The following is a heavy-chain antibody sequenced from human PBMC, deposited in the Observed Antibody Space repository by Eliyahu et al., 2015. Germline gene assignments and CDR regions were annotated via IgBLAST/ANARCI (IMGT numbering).Heavy chain of an antibody. CDR1: XGSFXGYY. Sequence: QVQLQQWGAGLLKPSETLSLTCXVXXGSFXGYYWSXIRQPPGKGLEXIGEINHSGSTNYNPSLKSRVTISVDTSKNQFSLKLSSVTAADTAVYYCARGVTRTGLDYWGQGTLVTVSS. V-gene: IGHV4-34*01. D-gene: IGHD1-14*01. CDR3: ARGVTRTGLDY. J-gene: IGHJ4*02. CDR2: INHSGST.